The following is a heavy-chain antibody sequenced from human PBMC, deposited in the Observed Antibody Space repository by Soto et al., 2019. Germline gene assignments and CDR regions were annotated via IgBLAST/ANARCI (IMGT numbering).Heavy chain of an antibody. CDR3: AKDNRDGYNLYYFDY. D-gene: IGHD5-12*01. Sequence: GGSLRLSCAASGFPFSSYGMHWVRQAPGKGLEWVAVISYDGSNKYYADSVMGRFTISRDNSKNTLYLQMNSLRAEDMAVYYCAKDNRDGYNLYYFDYWGQGTLVTVS. V-gene: IGHV3-30*18. CDR1: GFPFSSYG. CDR2: ISYDGSNK. J-gene: IGHJ4*02.